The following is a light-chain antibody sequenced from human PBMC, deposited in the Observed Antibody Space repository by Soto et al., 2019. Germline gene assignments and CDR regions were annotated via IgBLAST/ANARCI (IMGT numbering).Light chain of an antibody. J-gene: IGKJ1*01. Sequence: CCSARKKVSSNLAWYQQKPGQAPRLLLYGASTRATGIPARHSSRGSGAERSRHSSSLPPPDCGVYYRSLYINWPRRTFGQGTKVDIK. CDR2: GAS. CDR3: SLYINWPRRT. V-gene: IGKV3-15*01. CDR1: KKVSSN.